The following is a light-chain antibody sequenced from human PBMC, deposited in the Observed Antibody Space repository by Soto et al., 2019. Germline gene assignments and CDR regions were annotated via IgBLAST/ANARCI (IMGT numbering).Light chain of an antibody. CDR3: QQYESSTWT. CDR2: GAS. J-gene: IGKJ1*01. V-gene: IGKV3D-15*01. CDR1: QNVGNN. Sequence: MTPSPATLSASPGTRATLSCRASQNVGNNLVWYQQKPGQAPRLLIYGASNRATGIPARFSGSGSGTDFTLTISRLEYEDFAVYHGQQYESSTWTFGQGTKVDIK.